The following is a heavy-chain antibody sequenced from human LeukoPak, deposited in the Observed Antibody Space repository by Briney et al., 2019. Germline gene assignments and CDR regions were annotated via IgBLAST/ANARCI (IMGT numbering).Heavy chain of an antibody. CDR1: GFTFSSYA. V-gene: IGHV3-23*01. CDR2: ISGSGGST. Sequence: HAGGSLRLSCAASGFTFSSYAMSWVRQAPGKGLEWVSAISGSGGSTYYADSVKGRFTISRDNSKNTLYLQMNSLRAEDTAVYYCARGDSSGYYYFDYWGQGTLVTVSS. J-gene: IGHJ4*02. CDR3: ARGDSSGYYYFDY. D-gene: IGHD6-19*01.